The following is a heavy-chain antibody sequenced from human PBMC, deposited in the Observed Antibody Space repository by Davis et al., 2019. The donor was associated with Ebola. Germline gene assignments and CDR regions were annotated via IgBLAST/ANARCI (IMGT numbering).Heavy chain of an antibody. CDR3: AGQDIVATIIDY. V-gene: IGHV4-34*01. CDR2: INHSGST. CDR1: GGSFSGYY. J-gene: IGHJ4*02. D-gene: IGHD5-12*01. Sequence: SQTLSLTCAVYGGSFSGYYWSWIRQPSGKGLEWIGEINHSGSTNYNPSLKSLVTISVDTSKNQFSLKLSSVTAADTAVYYCAGQDIVATIIDYWGQGTLVTVSS.